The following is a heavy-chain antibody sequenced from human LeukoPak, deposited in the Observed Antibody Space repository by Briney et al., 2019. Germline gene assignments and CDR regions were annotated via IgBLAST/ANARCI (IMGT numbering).Heavy chain of an antibody. CDR2: INPNSGGT. V-gene: IGHV1-2*02. CDR3: ARSAEDYYDSSGYPDY. Sequence: ASVKVSRKPSGYTFTGYYMHWVRQAPGQGLEWMGWINPNSGGTNYAQKFQGRVTMTRGTSISTAYMELSRLRSDDTAVYYCARSAEDYYDSSGYPDYWGQGTLVTVSS. J-gene: IGHJ4*02. CDR1: GYTFTGYY. D-gene: IGHD3-22*01.